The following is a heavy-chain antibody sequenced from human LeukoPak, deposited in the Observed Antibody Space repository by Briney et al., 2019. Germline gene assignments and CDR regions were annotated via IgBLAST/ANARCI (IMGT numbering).Heavy chain of an antibody. Sequence: SETLSLTCTVSGGSISSYYWSWIRQPPGKGLEWIGYIYYSGSTNYNPSLKSRVTVSVDTSKNQFSLKLSSVTAADTAVYYCARLQPGSSKYDFDYWGQGTLVTVSS. D-gene: IGHD3-3*01. CDR1: GGSISSYY. J-gene: IGHJ4*02. CDR2: IYYSGST. V-gene: IGHV4-59*08. CDR3: ARLQPGSSKYDFDY.